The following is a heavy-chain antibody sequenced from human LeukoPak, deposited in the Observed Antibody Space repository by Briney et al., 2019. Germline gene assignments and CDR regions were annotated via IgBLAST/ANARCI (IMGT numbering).Heavy chain of an antibody. CDR1: GYTFTSYA. V-gene: IGHV1-69*04. J-gene: IGHJ4*02. CDR3: ARVEYYDILTGYPSFDY. D-gene: IGHD3-9*01. Sequence: ASVKVSCWASGYTFTSYAISWVRQAPGQGLEWMGRIIPILGIANYAQKFQGRVTITADKSTSTAYMELSSLRSEDTAVYYCARVEYYDILTGYPSFDYWGQGTLVTVSS. CDR2: IIPILGIA.